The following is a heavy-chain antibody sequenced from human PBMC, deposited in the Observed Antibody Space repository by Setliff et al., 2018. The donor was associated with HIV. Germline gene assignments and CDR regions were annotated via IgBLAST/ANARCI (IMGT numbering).Heavy chain of an antibody. CDR3: VRDINWAFDY. V-gene: IGHV3-21*06. Sequence: GGSLRLSCAASGFTFRNYKMNWVRQAPGKGLEWVSSISGTAYNTYYADSVKGRFIISRDNAKNSLYLQMSSLRAEDTAVYFCVRDINWAFDYWGQGILVTVSS. J-gene: IGHJ4*02. D-gene: IGHD1-1*01. CDR1: GFTFRNYK. CDR2: ISGTAYNT.